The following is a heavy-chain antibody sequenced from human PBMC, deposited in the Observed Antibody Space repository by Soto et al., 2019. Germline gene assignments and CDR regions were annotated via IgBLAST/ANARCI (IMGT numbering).Heavy chain of an antibody. CDR2: ISYDGSNK. J-gene: IGHJ4*02. CDR3: ARENFDY. CDR1: GFTFSSYA. V-gene: IGHV3-30-3*01. Sequence: GGSLRLSCAASGFTFSSYAMHWVRQAPGKGLEWVAVISYDGSNKYYADSVKGRFTISRDNSKNTLYLQMNSLRAEDTAVYYCARENFDYWGQGTLVTVSS.